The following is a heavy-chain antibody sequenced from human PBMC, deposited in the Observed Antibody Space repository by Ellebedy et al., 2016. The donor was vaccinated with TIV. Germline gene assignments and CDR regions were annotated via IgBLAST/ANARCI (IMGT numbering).Heavy chain of an antibody. CDR2: IYYSGST. CDR1: GGSISSYY. Sequence: SETLSLXXTVSGGSISSYYWSWIRQPPGKGLEWIGYIYYSGSTNYNPSLKSRVTISVDTSKNQFSLKLSSVTAADTAVYYCAVSPRPNYDSSGLGAFDIWGQGTMVTVSS. J-gene: IGHJ3*02. V-gene: IGHV4-59*01. CDR3: AVSPRPNYDSSGLGAFDI. D-gene: IGHD3-22*01.